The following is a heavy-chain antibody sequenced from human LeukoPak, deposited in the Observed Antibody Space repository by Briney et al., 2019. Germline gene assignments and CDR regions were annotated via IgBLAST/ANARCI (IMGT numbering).Heavy chain of an antibody. CDR3: ASYSPDSSGYYSFDY. CDR2: IYTSGST. J-gene: IGHJ4*02. CDR1: GGSISSSSYY. V-gene: IGHV4-61*02. D-gene: IGHD3-22*01. Sequence: SETLSLTCTVSGGSISSSSYYWSWIRQPAGKGLEWIGRIYTSGSTNYNPSLKSRVTMSVDTSKNQFSLKLSSVTAADTAVYYCASYSPDSSGYYSFDYWGQGTLVTVSS.